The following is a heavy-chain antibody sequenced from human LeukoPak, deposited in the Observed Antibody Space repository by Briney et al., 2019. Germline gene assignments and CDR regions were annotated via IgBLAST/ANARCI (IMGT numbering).Heavy chain of an antibody. D-gene: IGHD1-1*01. CDR2: INADGSGT. J-gene: IGHJ4*02. V-gene: IGHV3-74*01. CDR1: GFTFRSYW. CDR3: VREDNWNTFDY. Sequence: GGSLRLSCEGSGFTFRSYWMHWVRQARGKGLVWVSRINADGSGTTYADAVKGRFTISRDNRKNTQYLQMNSLRSEDTAVYYCVREDNWNTFDYWGRGTLVTVSS.